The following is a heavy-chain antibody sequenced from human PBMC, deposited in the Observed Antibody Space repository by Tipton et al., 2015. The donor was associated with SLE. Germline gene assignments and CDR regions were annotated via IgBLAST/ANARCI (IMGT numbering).Heavy chain of an antibody. Sequence: GSLRLSCAASGFTFSSYEMNWVRQAPGKGLEWVSYISSSGSTIYYADSVKGRFTISRDNSKNTLYLQMNSLRAEDTAVYYCAKEREWELLPDYWGQGTLVTVSS. V-gene: IGHV3-48*03. CDR3: AKEREWELLPDY. CDR2: ISSSGSTI. CDR1: GFTFSSYE. J-gene: IGHJ4*02. D-gene: IGHD1-26*01.